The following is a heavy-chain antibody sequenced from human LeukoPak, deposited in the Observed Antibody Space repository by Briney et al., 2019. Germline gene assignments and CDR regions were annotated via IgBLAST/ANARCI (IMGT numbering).Heavy chain of an antibody. V-gene: IGHV4-59*01. D-gene: IGHD6-19*01. Sequence: SETLSLTCTVSGGSISKHYYWGWIRQPPGKGLEWIGYIYYSGSTNYNPSLKSRVTISVDTSKNQFSLKLSSVTAADTAVYYCARDMRGSSGWYGDYYYYGMDVWGQGTTVTVSS. CDR3: ARDMRGSSGWYGDYYYYGMDV. CDR2: IYYSGST. J-gene: IGHJ6*02. CDR1: GGSISKHYY.